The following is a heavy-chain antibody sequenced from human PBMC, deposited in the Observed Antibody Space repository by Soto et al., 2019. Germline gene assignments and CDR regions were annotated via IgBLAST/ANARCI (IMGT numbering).Heavy chain of an antibody. V-gene: IGHV3-30*18. J-gene: IGHJ4*02. CDR1: GFTFSSYG. CDR2: ISYDGSNK. Sequence: QVQLVESGGGVVQPGRSLRLSCAASGFTFSSYGMHWVRQAPGKGLEWVAVISYDGSNKYYADSVKGRFTISRDNSKNTLYLQMNSLRAEDTAVYYCAKGVDYYDSSGCLDYWGQGTLVTVSS. CDR3: AKGVDYYDSSGCLDY. D-gene: IGHD3-22*01.